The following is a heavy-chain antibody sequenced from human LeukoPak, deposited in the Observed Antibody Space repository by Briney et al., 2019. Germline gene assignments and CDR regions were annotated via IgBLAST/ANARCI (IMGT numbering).Heavy chain of an antibody. J-gene: IGHJ3*02. Sequence: PSETLSLTCAVYGGSFSGYYWSWIRQPPGKGLEWIGEINHSGSTNYNPSLKSRVTISVDTSKNQFSLKLSSVTAADTAVYYCARLNYYDSSGYLDAFDIWGQGTMVTVSS. CDR1: GGSFSGYY. CDR3: ARLNYYDSSGYLDAFDI. D-gene: IGHD3-22*01. CDR2: INHSGST. V-gene: IGHV4-34*01.